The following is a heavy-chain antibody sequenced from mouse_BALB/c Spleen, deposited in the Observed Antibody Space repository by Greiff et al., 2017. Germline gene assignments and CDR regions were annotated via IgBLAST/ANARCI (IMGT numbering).Heavy chain of an antibody. Sequence: EVKLQESGPSLVKPSQTLSLTCSVTGDSITSGYWNWIRKFPGNKLEYMGYISYSGSTYYNPSLKSRISITRDTSKNQYYLQLNSVTTEDTATYYCARWHYGSSYGFAYWGQGTLVTVSA. D-gene: IGHD1-1*01. CDR1: GDSITSGY. CDR2: ISYSGST. V-gene: IGHV3-8*02. J-gene: IGHJ3*01. CDR3: ARWHYGSSYGFAY.